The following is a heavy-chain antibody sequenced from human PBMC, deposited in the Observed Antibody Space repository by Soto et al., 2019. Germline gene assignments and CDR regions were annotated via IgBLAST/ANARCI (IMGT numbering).Heavy chain of an antibody. CDR2: IYYSGST. Sequence: SETLSLTCTVSGGSISSYYWSWIRQPPGKGLEWIGYIYYSGSTNYNPSLKSRVTISVDTSKNQFSLKLSSVTAADTAVYYCARVEAGGWYEDYWGQGTLVTVSS. D-gene: IGHD6-19*01. CDR1: GGSISSYY. CDR3: ARVEAGGWYEDY. J-gene: IGHJ4*02. V-gene: IGHV4-59*01.